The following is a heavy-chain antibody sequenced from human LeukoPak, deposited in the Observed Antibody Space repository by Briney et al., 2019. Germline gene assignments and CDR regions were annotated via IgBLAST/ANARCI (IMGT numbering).Heavy chain of an antibody. CDR3: ARGHYCGSGSIAGFDP. CDR2: INPNSGGT. D-gene: IGHD3-10*01. CDR1: GYTFTGYY. V-gene: IGHV1-2*04. J-gene: IGHJ5*02. Sequence: ASVKVSCKASGYTFTGYYMHWVRQAPGQGLEWMGWINPNSGGTNYAQKFQGWVTMTRDTSISTAYMELSRLRSDDTAVYYCARGHYCGSGSIAGFDPWGQGTLVTVSS.